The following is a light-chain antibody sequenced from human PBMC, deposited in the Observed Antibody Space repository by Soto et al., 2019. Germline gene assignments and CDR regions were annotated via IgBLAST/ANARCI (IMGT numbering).Light chain of an antibody. CDR1: QSVTNY. J-gene: IGKJ5*01. CDR2: DAS. Sequence: EIVLTQSTATLSFSPGERATLSCRASQSVTNYLAWYQQKPGQAPRLLIYDASNRATGIPARFTGSGSGTDFTLTISSLEPEDFAIYYCQQRTKFGRGTRLEIK. CDR3: QQRTK. V-gene: IGKV3-11*01.